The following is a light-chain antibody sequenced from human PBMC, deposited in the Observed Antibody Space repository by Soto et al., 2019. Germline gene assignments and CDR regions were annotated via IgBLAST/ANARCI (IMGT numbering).Light chain of an antibody. CDR3: QQYNSYSPTT. Sequence: DIQMTQSPSTLSASVGDRVTITCRASQSISSWLAWYQQKPGKAPKLLIYKASSLESGVPSRFSGSGSGTEFTLNISSLQPDDFASYYCQQYNSYSPTTFGGGTKVEIK. V-gene: IGKV1-5*03. J-gene: IGKJ4*01. CDR2: KAS. CDR1: QSISSW.